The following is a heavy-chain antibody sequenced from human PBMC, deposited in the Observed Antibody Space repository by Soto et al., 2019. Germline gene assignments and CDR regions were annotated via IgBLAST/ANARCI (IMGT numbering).Heavy chain of an antibody. D-gene: IGHD3-3*01. CDR3: ARDYDFWSGYTPPHFDY. V-gene: IGHV4-34*01. Sequence: SETLSLTCAVYGGSFSGYYWSWIRQPPGKGLEWIGEINHSGSTNYNPSLKSRVTISVDTSKNQFSLKLSSVTAADTAVYYCARDYDFWSGYTPPHFDYWGQGTLVTVSS. J-gene: IGHJ4*02. CDR1: GGSFSGYY. CDR2: INHSGST.